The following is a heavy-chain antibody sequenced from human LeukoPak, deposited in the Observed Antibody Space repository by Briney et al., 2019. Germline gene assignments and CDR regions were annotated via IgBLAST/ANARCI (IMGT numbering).Heavy chain of an antibody. CDR1: GGSFSSYY. CDR2: IYYSGST. D-gene: IGHD1-26*01. J-gene: IGHJ6*02. V-gene: IGHV4-59*01. CDR3: ARGDSWELLSYYYGMDV. Sequence: PSETLSLTCAVSGGSFSSYYWSWIRQPPGKGLEWIGYIYYSGSTNYNPSLKSRVTISVDTSKNQFSLKLSSVTAADTAVYYCARGDSWELLSYYYGMDVWGQGTTVTVSS.